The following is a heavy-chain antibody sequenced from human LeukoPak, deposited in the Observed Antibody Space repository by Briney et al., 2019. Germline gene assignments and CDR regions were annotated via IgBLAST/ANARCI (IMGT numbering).Heavy chain of an antibody. Sequence: ASVKVSCKASGYTFTGYYIHWVRRAPGQGLEWMGRINPNNGGTNYAQKFQGRVTMTRDMSMSTAYMELSRLRSDDTAVYYCARGHNWFDPWGQGTLVTVSS. CDR1: GYTFTGYY. CDR3: ARGHNWFDP. V-gene: IGHV1-2*06. CDR2: INPNNGGT. J-gene: IGHJ5*02.